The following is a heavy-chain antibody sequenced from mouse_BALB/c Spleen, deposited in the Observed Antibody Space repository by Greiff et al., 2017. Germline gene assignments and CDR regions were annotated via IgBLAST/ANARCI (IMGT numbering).Heavy chain of an antibody. J-gene: IGHJ4*01. V-gene: IGHV2-6-7*01. Sequence: VMLVESGPGLVAPSQSLSITCTVSGFSLTGYGVNWVRQPPGKGLEWLGMIWGDGSTDYNSALKSRLSISKDNSKSQVFLKMNSLQTDDTARYYCARITTVVPYAMDYWGQGTSVTVSS. CDR1: GFSLTGYG. D-gene: IGHD1-1*01. CDR2: IWGDGST. CDR3: ARITTVVPYAMDY.